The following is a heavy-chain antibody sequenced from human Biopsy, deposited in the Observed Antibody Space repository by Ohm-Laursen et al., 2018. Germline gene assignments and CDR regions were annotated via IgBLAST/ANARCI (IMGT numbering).Heavy chain of an antibody. J-gene: IGHJ2*01. CDR2: IYYTGNT. CDR3: ARDRGYYSDRTVPGYFDL. CDR1: GDSISTYY. V-gene: IGHV4-59*01. D-gene: IGHD3-22*01. Sequence: GTLSLTCTVSGDSISTYYWSWIRQPPGRGLQWIGYIYYTGNTDYNPSLQSRVTISVDTSKNHFSLRLRSMTPADTAMYYCARDRGYYSDRTVPGYFDLWGRGTLVTVSS.